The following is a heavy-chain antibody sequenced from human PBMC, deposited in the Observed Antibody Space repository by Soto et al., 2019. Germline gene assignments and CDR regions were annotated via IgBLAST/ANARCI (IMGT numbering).Heavy chain of an antibody. CDR1: GFSFSTSW. J-gene: IGHJ3*02. Sequence: GGSLRLSCAASGFSFSTSWMTWVRQAPERGLEWVANIKTDGSDIYYMDSVKGRFTVSRDNARNSLYLQMNILRAEDTAVYYCARVPRYCSGPSCYSDAFDIWGQGTMVTVSS. CDR2: IKTDGSDI. D-gene: IGHD2-2*01. CDR3: ARVPRYCSGPSCYSDAFDI. V-gene: IGHV3-7*01.